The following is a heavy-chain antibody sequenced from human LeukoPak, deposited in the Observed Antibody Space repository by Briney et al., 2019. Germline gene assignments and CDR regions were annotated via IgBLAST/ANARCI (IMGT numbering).Heavy chain of an antibody. V-gene: IGHV3-23*01. D-gene: IGHD6-13*01. Sequence: GGSLRLSCAASGFTFSSYAMSWVRQAPGKGLEWVSAISGSGGSAYYADSVKGRFTISRDNSKNTLYLQMNSLRAEDTAVYYCAKAEGRSQQLSGYWGQGTLVTVSS. CDR2: ISGSGGSA. CDR3: AKAEGRSQQLSGY. CDR1: GFTFSSYA. J-gene: IGHJ4*02.